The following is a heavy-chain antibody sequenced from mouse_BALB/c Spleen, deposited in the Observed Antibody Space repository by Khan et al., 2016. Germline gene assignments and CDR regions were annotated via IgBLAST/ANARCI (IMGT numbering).Heavy chain of an antibody. Sequence: EVQLQESGAELVKPGASVKLSCTASGFNIKDTYMHWVKQRPEQGLEWLGRIDPANGNTKYDPKFQGKATITADTSSNTAYLQLSSLTSEDTAVYYCARHYGNYYAMDYWGQGTSVTVSS. CDR1: GFNIKDTY. V-gene: IGHV14-3*02. CDR2: IDPANGNT. D-gene: IGHD2-1*01. J-gene: IGHJ4*01. CDR3: ARHYGNYYAMDY.